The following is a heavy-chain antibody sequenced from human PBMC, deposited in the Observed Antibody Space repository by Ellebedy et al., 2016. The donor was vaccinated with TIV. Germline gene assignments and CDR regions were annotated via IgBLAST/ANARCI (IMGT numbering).Heavy chain of an antibody. Sequence: GGSLRLXXAASGFTFSISGMTWVRQRPGKGLEWVATVSRGREAYYADPFKGRFLISRDNDLNPVFLRLNNLRVEDTAVYYCSRDGREWSRDCWGQGTLVTVSS. CDR1: GFTFSISG. CDR2: VSRGREA. J-gene: IGHJ4*02. V-gene: IGHV3-21*06. CDR3: SRDGREWSRDC. D-gene: IGHD3-3*01.